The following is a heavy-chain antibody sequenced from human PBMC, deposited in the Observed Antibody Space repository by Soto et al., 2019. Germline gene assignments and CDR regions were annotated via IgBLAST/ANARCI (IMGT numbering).Heavy chain of an antibody. V-gene: IGHV4-34*01. CDR3: ARTYYDILTGYPFLDY. CDR2: INHSGST. CDR1: GGSFSGYY. Sequence: LSLTCAVYGGSFSGYYWSWIRQPPGKGLEWIGEINHSGSTNYNPSLKSRVTISVDTSKNQFSLKLSSVTAADTAVYYCARTYYDILTGYPFLDYWGQGTLVTVSS. D-gene: IGHD3-9*01. J-gene: IGHJ4*02.